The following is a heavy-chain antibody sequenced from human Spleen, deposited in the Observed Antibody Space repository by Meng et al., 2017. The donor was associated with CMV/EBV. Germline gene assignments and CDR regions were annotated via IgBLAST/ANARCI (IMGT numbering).Heavy chain of an antibody. Sequence: GSTFTDYYMNWGRQAPGQGLEWLGWISTFDGNTNYAPKFQGRLTMTTDRSTSTAFLELKSLRPDDTAVYYCAKDAEYGTAWYYWFASWGQGTLVTVSS. CDR3: AKDAEYGTAWYYWFAS. J-gene: IGHJ5*01. V-gene: IGHV1-18*04. CDR1: GSTFTDYY. D-gene: IGHD4/OR15-4a*01. CDR2: ISTFDGNT.